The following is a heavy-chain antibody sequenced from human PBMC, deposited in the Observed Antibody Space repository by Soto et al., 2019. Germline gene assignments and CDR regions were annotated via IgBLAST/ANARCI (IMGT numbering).Heavy chain of an antibody. CDR1: GFTFSTYW. Sequence: EVQLVESGGGLVQPGGSLRLSCEASGFTFSTYWMTWVRQAPGKGLEWVANIKQDGSEKHYVDSVKGRFTISRDNAKNSLYRQMNSLRAEDTAVYYCADSGSYTDVWGKGTTVIVSS. D-gene: IGHD3-22*01. J-gene: IGHJ6*03. CDR2: IKQDGSEK. CDR3: ADSGSYTDV. V-gene: IGHV3-7*01.